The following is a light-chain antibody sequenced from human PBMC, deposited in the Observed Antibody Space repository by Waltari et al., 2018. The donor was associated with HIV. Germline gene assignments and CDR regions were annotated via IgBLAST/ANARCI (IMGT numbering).Light chain of an antibody. Sequence: QSVLTQPPSVSAAPGQKVNISCSGSSPNIGNNYVSWYQQLPGTAPKLLIYDNNKRPSGIPDRFSGSKSGTSATLGITGLQTGDEADYYCGTWDSSLSAYVFGTGTKVTVL. CDR3: GTWDSSLSAYV. CDR1: SPNIGNNY. CDR2: DNN. J-gene: IGLJ1*01. V-gene: IGLV1-51*01.